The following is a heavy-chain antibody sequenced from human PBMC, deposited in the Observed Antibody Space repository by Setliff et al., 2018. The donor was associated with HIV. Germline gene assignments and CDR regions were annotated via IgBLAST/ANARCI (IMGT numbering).Heavy chain of an antibody. Sequence: TLSLTCTVSGGSFSSYHWSWIRHPAGKGLEWIGHIFASGSTKYNPSLESRVTMSVDTSKNQFSLRLYSVTAADTAVYYCASFDLSTTSSADWGQGALVTVSS. CDR1: GGSFSSYH. V-gene: IGHV4-4*07. CDR2: IFASGST. J-gene: IGHJ1*01. D-gene: IGHD6-6*01. CDR3: ASFDLSTTSSAD.